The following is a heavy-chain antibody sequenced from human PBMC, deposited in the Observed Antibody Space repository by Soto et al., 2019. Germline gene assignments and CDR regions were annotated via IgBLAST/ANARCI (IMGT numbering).Heavy chain of an antibody. CDR2: ISYDGSNK. V-gene: IGHV3-30*03. D-gene: IGHD2-21*01. J-gene: IGHJ4*02. Sequence: QVQLVESGGGVVQPGRSLRLSCAASGFTFSSYGMHWVRQAPGKGLEWVAVISYDGSNKYYADSVKGRFTISRDNAKNTLYLQMNTLGADDTATYYCVCPGVAVIVQDPLRLGYWGQGTLVTVSS. CDR3: VCPGVAVIVQDPLRLGY. CDR1: GFTFSSYG.